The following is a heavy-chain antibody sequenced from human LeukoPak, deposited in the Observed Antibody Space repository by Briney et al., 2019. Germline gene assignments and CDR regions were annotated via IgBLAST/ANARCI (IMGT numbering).Heavy chain of an antibody. Sequence: PGGSLRLSCAASGFTFRSYAMSWVRQAPGKGLEWVSAISGSGGSTYYADSVKGRFTISRDNSKNTLYLQMNSLRAEDTAVYYCARATIDYYDSSGYYFDAFDIWGQGTMVTVSS. CDR3: ARATIDYYDSSGYYFDAFDI. J-gene: IGHJ3*02. D-gene: IGHD3-22*01. V-gene: IGHV3-23*01. CDR1: GFTFRSYA. CDR2: ISGSGGST.